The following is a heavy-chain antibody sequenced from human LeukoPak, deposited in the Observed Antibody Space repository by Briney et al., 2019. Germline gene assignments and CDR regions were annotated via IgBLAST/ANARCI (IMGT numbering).Heavy chain of an antibody. V-gene: IGHV4-59*08. CDR2: IYYSGST. Sequence: KPSETLSLTCTVSGGSISSYYWSWIRQPPGKGLEWIGYIYYSGSTNYNPSLKSRVTISVDTSKNQFSLKLSSVTAADTAVYYCARVLVDCSGGSCYYFDYWGQGTLVTVSS. CDR1: GGSISSYY. CDR3: ARVLVDCSGGSCYYFDY. J-gene: IGHJ4*02. D-gene: IGHD2-15*01.